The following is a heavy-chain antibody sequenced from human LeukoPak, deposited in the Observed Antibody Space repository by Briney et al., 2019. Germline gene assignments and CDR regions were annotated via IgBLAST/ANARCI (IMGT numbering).Heavy chain of an antibody. D-gene: IGHD4-17*01. V-gene: IGHV3-21*01. CDR1: GFTFSSYS. J-gene: IGHJ6*03. Sequence: GGSLRLSCAVSGFTFSSYSMNWVRQAPGKGLEWVSSISSSSSYIYYADSVKGRFAISRDNAKNSLYLQMNSLRAEDTAIYYCATDPDYGDYMDVWGKGTTVTVSS. CDR2: ISSSSSYI. CDR3: ATDPDYGDYMDV.